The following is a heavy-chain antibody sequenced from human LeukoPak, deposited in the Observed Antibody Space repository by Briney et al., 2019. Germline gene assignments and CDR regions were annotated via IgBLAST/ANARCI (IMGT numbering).Heavy chain of an antibody. CDR1: KFNFNSYG. J-gene: IGHJ5*02. Sequence: PGGSLRLSCTTSKFNFNSYGMTWVRQAPGKGLEWVGFIRSKAYGGTTEYAASVKGRFTISRDDSKSIAYLQMNSLKTEDTAVYYCTRGDEAVELNWFDPWGQGTLVTVSS. CDR2: IRSKAYGGTT. CDR3: TRGDEAVELNWFDP. V-gene: IGHV3-49*04. D-gene: IGHD1-7*01.